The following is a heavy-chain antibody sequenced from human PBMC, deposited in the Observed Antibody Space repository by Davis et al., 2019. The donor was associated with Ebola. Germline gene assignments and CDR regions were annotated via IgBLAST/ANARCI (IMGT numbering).Heavy chain of an antibody. Sequence: PGGSLRLSCAASGFSFRSYSMSWVRQAPGKGLEWVSYITSSGSSMDYADSVKGRFTISRDNAKNLLFLQMNSLRAEDTGVYYCATGYNSPFDPWGQGTQVTVSS. CDR3: ATGYNSPFDP. CDR2: ITSSGSSM. V-gene: IGHV3-48*04. D-gene: IGHD6-19*01. CDR1: GFSFRSYS. J-gene: IGHJ5*02.